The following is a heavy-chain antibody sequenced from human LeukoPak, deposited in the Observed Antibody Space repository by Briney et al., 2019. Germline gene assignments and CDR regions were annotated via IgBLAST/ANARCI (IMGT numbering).Heavy chain of an antibody. CDR2: ISSSTSYI. CDR3: ARGNIAMIVGSSFDY. J-gene: IGHJ4*02. D-gene: IGHD3-22*01. CDR1: GGSVSSSNYC. Sequence: ETLSLTCTVSGGSVSSSNYCWGWIRQPPGKGLEWVSSISSSTSYIYYSDSVKGRFTIARDNAKNSLYPQMDSLRAEDTAVYYCARGNIAMIVGSSFDYWGQGTLVTVSS. V-gene: IGHV3-21*01.